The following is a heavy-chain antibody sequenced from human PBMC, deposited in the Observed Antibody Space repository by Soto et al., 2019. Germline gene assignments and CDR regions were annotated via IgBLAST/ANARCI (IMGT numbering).Heavy chain of an antibody. J-gene: IGHJ4*02. CDR1: GFTFSSYA. Sequence: GGSLRLSCAASGFTFSSYAMSWVRQAPGKGLEWVSAISGSGGSTYYADSVKGRFTISRDNSKNTLYLQMNSLRAEDTAVYYCAKDSPITMIVVVIQPGGQFDYWGQGTLVTVSS. CDR3: AKDSPITMIVVVIQPGGQFDY. D-gene: IGHD3-22*01. V-gene: IGHV3-23*01. CDR2: ISGSGGST.